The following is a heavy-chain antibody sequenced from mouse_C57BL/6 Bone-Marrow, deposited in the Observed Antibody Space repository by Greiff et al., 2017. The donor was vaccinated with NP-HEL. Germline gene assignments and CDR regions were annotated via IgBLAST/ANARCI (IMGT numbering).Heavy chain of an antibody. Sequence: VKLQQSGPELVKPGASVKISCKASGYAFSSSWMNWVKQRPGKGLEWIGRIYPGDGDTNYNGKFKGKATLTADKSSSTAYMQLSSLTSEDSAVYFCARSGSSYPYFDYWGQGTTLTVSS. CDR3: ARSGSSYPYFDY. J-gene: IGHJ2*01. V-gene: IGHV1-82*01. CDR1: GYAFSSSW. CDR2: IYPGDGDT. D-gene: IGHD1-1*01.